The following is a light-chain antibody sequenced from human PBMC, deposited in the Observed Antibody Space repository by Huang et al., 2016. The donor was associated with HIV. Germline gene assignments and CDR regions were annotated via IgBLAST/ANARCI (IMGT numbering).Light chain of an antibody. CDR2: GAS. J-gene: IGKJ1*01. CDR1: QSVSSSH. CDR3: QQYGTSTST. V-gene: IGKV3-20*01. Sequence: EIVLTQSPGTLSLSPGERATLSCRASQSVSSSHLAWYQQKAGQSPRLLIYGASSRASGTPNRFSGSGSGTDFTLTINRLDPEDFAVYYCQQYGTSTSTFGQGTRVEVK.